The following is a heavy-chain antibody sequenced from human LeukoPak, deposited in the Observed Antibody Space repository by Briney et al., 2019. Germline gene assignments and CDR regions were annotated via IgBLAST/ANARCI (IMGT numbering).Heavy chain of an antibody. Sequence: GGSLRLSCAASGFTFDDYAMHWVRQAPGKGLEWVSGISWNSGSIGYADSVKDRFTISRDNAKNSLYLQMNSLRAEDMALYYCVQEGHTAMVLWGQGTLVTVSS. D-gene: IGHD5-18*01. CDR1: GFTFDDYA. J-gene: IGHJ4*02. V-gene: IGHV3-9*03. CDR3: VQEGHTAMVL. CDR2: ISWNSGSI.